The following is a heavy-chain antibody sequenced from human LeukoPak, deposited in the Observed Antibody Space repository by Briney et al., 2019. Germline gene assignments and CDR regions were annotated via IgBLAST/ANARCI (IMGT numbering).Heavy chain of an antibody. Sequence: GGSLRLSCVVSGFDFSSYAMSWVRQAPGTGPEWVSVISGSISTSYYADSVKGRFSISRDNSKSTLYLQMNSLRAEDTAVYYCARESKVVVYSPLDYWGQGTLVTVSS. D-gene: IGHD3-22*01. CDR3: ARESKVVVYSPLDY. CDR1: GFDFSSYA. CDR2: ISGSISTS. J-gene: IGHJ4*02. V-gene: IGHV3-23*01.